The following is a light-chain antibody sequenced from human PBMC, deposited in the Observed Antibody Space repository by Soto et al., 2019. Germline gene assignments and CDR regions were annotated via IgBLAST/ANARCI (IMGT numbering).Light chain of an antibody. Sequence: QSVLTQSPSVSAAPGQKVTISCSGSSSNIGNNYVSWYQQLPGTAPKLLIYDNNKRPSGIPDRFSGSKSGTSGTLDITGLHTGDEAEYYCATWDGSLPGEVFGGGTKLTVL. J-gene: IGLJ2*01. CDR1: SSNIGNNY. CDR2: DNN. CDR3: ATWDGSLPGEV. V-gene: IGLV1-51*01.